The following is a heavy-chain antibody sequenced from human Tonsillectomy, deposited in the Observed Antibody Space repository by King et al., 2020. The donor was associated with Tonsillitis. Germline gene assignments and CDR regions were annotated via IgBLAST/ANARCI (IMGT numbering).Heavy chain of an antibody. CDR3: AKPTYYDGSGSYPVDY. D-gene: IGHD3-10*01. V-gene: IGHV3-30*18. Sequence: VQLVESGGGVVQPGRSLRLSCAASGFTFSSYGMHWVRQAPGKGLERVAVISYDGSNKYYADSVKGRFTISRDNSKNTLYLQMNSLRAEDTAVYYCAKPTYYDGSGSYPVDYWGQGTLVTVSS. J-gene: IGHJ4*02. CDR2: ISYDGSNK. CDR1: GFTFSSYG.